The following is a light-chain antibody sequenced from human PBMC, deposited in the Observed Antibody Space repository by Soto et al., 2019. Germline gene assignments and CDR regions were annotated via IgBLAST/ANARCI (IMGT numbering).Light chain of an antibody. Sequence: EIALTQSPATLSVSPGARATLSGRASQSVSSKLAWYQQKPGQAPRLLIYDASTRATGIPARFSGSGSGTDFTLTISRLEPEDFAVYYCQRYGSSPPITFGQGTRLEIK. J-gene: IGKJ5*01. CDR3: QRYGSSPPIT. V-gene: IGKV3-20*01. CDR1: QSVSSK. CDR2: DAS.